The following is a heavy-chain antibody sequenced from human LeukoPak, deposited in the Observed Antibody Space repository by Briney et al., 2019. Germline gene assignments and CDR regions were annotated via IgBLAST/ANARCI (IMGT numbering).Heavy chain of an antibody. V-gene: IGHV3-30-3*01. J-gene: IGHJ6*02. CDR1: GFTFSSYA. D-gene: IGHD3-10*01. CDR2: ISYDGSNK. CDR3: ARDHYGSGSKYYYYGMDV. Sequence: PGGSLRLSCAASGFTFSSYAMHWARQAPGKGLEWVAVISYDGSNKYYADSVKGRFTISRDNSKNTLYLQMNSLRAEDTAVYYCARDHYGSGSKYYYYGMDVWGQGTTVTVSS.